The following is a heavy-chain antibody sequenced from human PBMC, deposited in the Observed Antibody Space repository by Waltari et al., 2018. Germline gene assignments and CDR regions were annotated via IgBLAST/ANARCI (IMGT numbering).Heavy chain of an antibody. D-gene: IGHD6-19*01. J-gene: IGHJ4*02. V-gene: IGHV3-23*01. CDR3: AKEFSIAVAFDY. CDR1: EFTFSRYA. CDR2: ISGSGGTT. Sequence: EVQLLESGGGLVQPGGSLRLSCAASEFTFSRYAMSWVRQAPGKGLEWVSGISGSGGTTYYADSVKGRFTISRDNSKNTLYLQMNSLRAEDTAVYYCAKEFSIAVAFDYWGQGTLVTVSS.